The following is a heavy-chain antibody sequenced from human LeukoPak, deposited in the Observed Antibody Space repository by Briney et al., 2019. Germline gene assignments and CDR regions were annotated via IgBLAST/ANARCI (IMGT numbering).Heavy chain of an antibody. J-gene: IGHJ4*02. CDR2: TYYRSKWFN. V-gene: IGHV6-1*01. Sequence: SQTLSLTCAVSGDSVSSNSATWNWIRQSPSRGLEWLGRTYYRSKWFNDYAVSAKSRITINPDTSKNQFSLELNSVTPEDTAVYYCASGWNYVYWGQGAPVTVSS. CDR1: GDSVSSNSAT. CDR3: ASGWNYVY. D-gene: IGHD1-7*01.